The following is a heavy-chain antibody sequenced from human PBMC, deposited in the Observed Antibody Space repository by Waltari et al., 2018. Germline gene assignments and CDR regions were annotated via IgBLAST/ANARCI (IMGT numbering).Heavy chain of an antibody. Sequence: QVQLVQSGAEVKKPWSSVTVSCKASGVPFSSYAISWVRQAPGQGLEWMGGIIPIVGTANYAQKLQGRVTITADESTSTAYMELSSLRSEDTAVYYCASSKGTPYRDAFDIWGQGTMVTVSS. V-gene: IGHV1-69*01. J-gene: IGHJ3*02. CDR1: GVPFSSYA. CDR3: ASSKGTPYRDAFDI. CDR2: IIPIVGTA. D-gene: IGHD1-1*01.